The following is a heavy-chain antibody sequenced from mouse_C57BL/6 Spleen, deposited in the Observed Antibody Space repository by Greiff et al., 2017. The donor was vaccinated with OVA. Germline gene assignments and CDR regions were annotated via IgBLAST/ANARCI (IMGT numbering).Heavy chain of an antibody. V-gene: IGHV1-55*01. CDR1: GYTFTSYW. J-gene: IGHJ4*01. D-gene: IGHD1-1*01. CDR2: IYPGSGST. CDR3: ARWGSTVVATDYAMDY. Sequence: VQLQQPGAELVKPGASVKMSCKASGYTFTSYWITWVKQRPGQGLEWIGDIYPGSGSTNYNEKFKSKATLTVDTSSSTAYMQLSSLTSEDSAVYYCARWGSTVVATDYAMDYWGQGTSVTVSS.